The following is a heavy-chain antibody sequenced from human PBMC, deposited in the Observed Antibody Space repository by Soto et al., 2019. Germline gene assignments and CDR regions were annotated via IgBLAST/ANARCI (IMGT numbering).Heavy chain of an antibody. V-gene: IGHV4-34*01. Sequence: QVQLQQWGAGLLKPSETLSLTCAVYGGSFSGYYWSWIHQPPGKGLEWIGEINHSGSTNYNPSLKSRVTISVDTSKIQFSLKLSSVTAADTAVYYCARGKRDIVVVVAATGNWFDPWGQGTLVTVSS. CDR2: INHSGST. J-gene: IGHJ5*02. CDR1: GGSFSGYY. CDR3: ARGKRDIVVVVAATGNWFDP. D-gene: IGHD2-15*01.